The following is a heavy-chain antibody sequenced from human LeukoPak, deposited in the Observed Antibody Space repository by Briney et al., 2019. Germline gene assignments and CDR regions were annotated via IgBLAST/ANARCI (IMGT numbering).Heavy chain of an antibody. Sequence: GGSLRLSCAASGFTFSSYGMHWVRQAPGKGLEWVAVISYDGSNKYYADSVKGRFTISRDNSKNTLYLQMNSLRAEDTAVYYCAKNNYYDSSGYYDYYYYYGMDVWGQGTTVTVSS. J-gene: IGHJ6*02. CDR2: ISYDGSNK. V-gene: IGHV3-30*18. CDR3: AKNNYYDSSGYYDYYYYYGMDV. D-gene: IGHD3-22*01. CDR1: GFTFSSYG.